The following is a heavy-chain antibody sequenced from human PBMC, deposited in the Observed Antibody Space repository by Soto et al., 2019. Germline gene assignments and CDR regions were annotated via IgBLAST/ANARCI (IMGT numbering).Heavy chain of an antibody. CDR2: IYYSGST. D-gene: IGHD3-3*01. CDR1: GDSISSGGYY. V-gene: IGHV4-30-4*01. Sequence: PSETLSLTCTVSGDSISSGGYYWGWIRQPPGKGLEWIGYIYYSGSTYYNPSLKSRVTISVDTSKNQFFLKLSSVTAADMAVYYCVIGVRFLEWPTIDFWGQGTLVTVSS. CDR3: VIGVRFLEWPTIDF. J-gene: IGHJ4*02.